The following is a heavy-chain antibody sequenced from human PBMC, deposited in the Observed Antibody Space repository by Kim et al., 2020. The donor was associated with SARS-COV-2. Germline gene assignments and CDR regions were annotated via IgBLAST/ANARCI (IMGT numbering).Heavy chain of an antibody. V-gene: IGHV4-39*07. Sequence: NPSLKSRVTISRDTAKKQFSRKLTSVTAADTAVFYCARVFTAAAGYWYGPWGQGTLLTVSS. CDR3: ARVFTAAAGYWYGP. D-gene: IGHD6-13*01. J-gene: IGHJ5*02.